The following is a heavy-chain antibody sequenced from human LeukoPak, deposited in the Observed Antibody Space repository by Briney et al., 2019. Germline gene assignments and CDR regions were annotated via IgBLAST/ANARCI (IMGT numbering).Heavy chain of an antibody. CDR2: ISYDGGNK. V-gene: IGHV3-30*04. CDR3: AKDARYSSSWYYFDY. CDR1: GFTFSSYA. Sequence: GGSLRLSCAASGFTFSSYAMHWVRQAPGKGLEWVAVISYDGGNKYYADSVKGRFTISRDNSKNTLYLQMNSLRADDTAVYYCAKDARYSSSWYYFDYWGQGTVVTVSS. J-gene: IGHJ4*02. D-gene: IGHD6-13*01.